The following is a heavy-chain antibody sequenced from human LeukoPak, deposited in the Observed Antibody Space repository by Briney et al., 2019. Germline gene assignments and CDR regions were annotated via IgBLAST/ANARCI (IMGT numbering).Heavy chain of an antibody. D-gene: IGHD5-12*01. J-gene: IGHJ5*02. CDR3: AREHYSGYDWGTNWFDP. Sequence: PGRSLRLSCAASGFTFSSYGMHWVRQAPGKGLEWVAVIWYDGSNKYYADSVKGRFTISRDNAKNTLYLQMNSLRAEDTAVYYCAREHYSGYDWGTNWFDPWGQGTLVTVSS. CDR2: IWYDGSNK. V-gene: IGHV3-33*01. CDR1: GFTFSSYG.